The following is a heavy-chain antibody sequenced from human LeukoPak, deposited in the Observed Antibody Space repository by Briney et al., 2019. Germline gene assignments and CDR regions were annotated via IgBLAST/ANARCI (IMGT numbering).Heavy chain of an antibody. J-gene: IGHJ4*02. CDR3: AGGGIAVAGTGY. D-gene: IGHD6-19*01. V-gene: IGHV4-34*01. CDR1: GQSFSGYY. CDR2: INHSGRT. Sequence: SETLSLTCAVYGQSFSGYYWSWLRQPPGKGLEWLEEINHSGRTNYNPSLKSRVTISVDTSKIQFSLKLSSVTAADTAVYYCAGGGIAVAGTGYWGQGTLVTVSS.